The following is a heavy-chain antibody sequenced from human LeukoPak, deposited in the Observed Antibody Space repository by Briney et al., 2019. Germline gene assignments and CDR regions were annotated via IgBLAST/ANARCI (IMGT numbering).Heavy chain of an antibody. J-gene: IGHJ4*02. CDR3: AGEHYDFWSGYFVY. CDR2: IYTSGST. V-gene: IGHV4-61*02. Sequence: SQTLSLTCTVSGGSLSSGSYYWRWIRQPAGKGLEWIGRIYTSGSTNYNPSLKSRVTISVDTSKNQSSLKLSSVTAADTAVYYCAGEHYDFWSGYFVYWGQGTLVTVSS. D-gene: IGHD3-3*01. CDR1: GGSLSSGSYY.